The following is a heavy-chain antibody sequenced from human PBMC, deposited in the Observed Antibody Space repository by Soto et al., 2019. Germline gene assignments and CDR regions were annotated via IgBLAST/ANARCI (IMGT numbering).Heavy chain of an antibody. D-gene: IGHD6-13*01. V-gene: IGHV3-23*01. CDR3: AKSQGTGAAANNCDC. CDR2: ISAGGCLI. CDR1: GFTTSDHA. Sequence: PGGTMRLPCAPCGFTTSDHAMSWDSHAPAKGLEWLSGISAGGCLIYYADSVKGRFNMSRDNSKNTLYLQISSLRAEDTAVYFCAKSQGTGAAANNCDCCRQRTLVAVSS. J-gene: IGHJ4*02.